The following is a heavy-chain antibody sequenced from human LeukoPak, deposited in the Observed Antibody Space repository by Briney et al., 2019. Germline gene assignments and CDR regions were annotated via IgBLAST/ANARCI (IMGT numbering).Heavy chain of an antibody. D-gene: IGHD6-19*01. J-gene: IGHJ4*02. CDR2: IYSSGST. Sequence: PSETLSLTCTASGGSISSYYWSWIRQPAGKGLEWIGRIYSSGSTNYNPSLKSRVTLSVDTSKNQFSLKVISVTAADTAVYYCAREGQWLVRYFDYWGQGTLVTVSS. V-gene: IGHV4-4*07. CDR1: GGSISSYY. CDR3: AREGQWLVRYFDY.